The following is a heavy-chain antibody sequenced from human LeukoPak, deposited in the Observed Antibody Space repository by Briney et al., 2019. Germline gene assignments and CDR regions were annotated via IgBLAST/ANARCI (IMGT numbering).Heavy chain of an antibody. CDR1: GDSVSSNSAA. CDR3: ARANYYDSSGYYYFDY. CDR2: TYYRSKWYN. D-gene: IGHD3-22*01. Sequence: SQTLSLTCAISGDSVSSNSAAWNWIRQSPSRGLEWLGRTYYRSKWYNDYVVSVKSRITINPDTSKNQFSLQLNSVTPEDTAVYYCARANYYDSSGYYYFDYWGQGTLVTVSS. J-gene: IGHJ4*02. V-gene: IGHV6-1*01.